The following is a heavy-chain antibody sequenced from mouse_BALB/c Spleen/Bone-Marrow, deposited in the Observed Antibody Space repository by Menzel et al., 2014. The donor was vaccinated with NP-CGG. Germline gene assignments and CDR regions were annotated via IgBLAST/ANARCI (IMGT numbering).Heavy chain of an antibody. D-gene: IGHD2-2*01. CDR3: ARRLPAMDY. CDR1: GYALSSYW. Sequence: QVQLQQPGAELVRPGSSVKISCKVSGYALSSYWMSWVKQRPGQGLEWIGQIYPGDGDTNYNGKFKGKATLTADKSSSTAYMQLSSLTSEDSAVYFCARRLPAMDYWGQGTSVTVSS. V-gene: IGHV1-80*01. CDR2: IYPGDGDT. J-gene: IGHJ4*01.